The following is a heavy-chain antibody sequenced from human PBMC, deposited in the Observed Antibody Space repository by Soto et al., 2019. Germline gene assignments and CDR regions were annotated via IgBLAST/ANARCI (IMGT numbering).Heavy chain of an antibody. CDR2: INPMSRTA. CDR1: GDTSTTYV. V-gene: IGHV1-69*01. Sequence: VQLEQSGSEVKKPGCSVKVSCKASGDTSTTYVVSWVRQAPGNGLEWMGGINPMSRTAKYAEKYSGRVTITADEATKTVYLDLTTLRFEDTAVYFCVRGTYCGASCYFAREYWGQGTLVAVSS. D-gene: IGHD2-21*01. J-gene: IGHJ4*02. CDR3: VRGTYCGASCYFAREY.